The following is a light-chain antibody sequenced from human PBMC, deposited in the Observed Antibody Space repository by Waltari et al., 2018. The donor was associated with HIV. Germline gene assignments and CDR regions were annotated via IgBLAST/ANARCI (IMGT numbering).Light chain of an antibody. V-gene: IGLV1-44*01. J-gene: IGLJ2*01. CDR1: SSNIGSNT. CDR2: NNN. CDR3: AAWDDSLNGVV. Sequence: QSVLTQPPSASGTPGQRVTISCSGSSSNIGSNTVSWYRQPPGTAPKLLMYNNNPRPSGGPCRFSCFKSCTPAFLAISGLQSEDEANYYCAAWDDSLNGVVFGGGTKLTVL.